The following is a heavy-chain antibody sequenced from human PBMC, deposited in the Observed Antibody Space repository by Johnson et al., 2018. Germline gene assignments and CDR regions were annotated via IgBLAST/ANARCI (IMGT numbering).Heavy chain of an antibody. CDR2: ISGSGTNT. Sequence: VQLVESGGGLVHPGGSLRLSCAASGFTFSTYAMSWVRQAPGKGLEWVSAISGSGTNTYYANSVKGRYTISRDNSKSTRYLQINSLRAEDTAVYYCAKGPYYSDVTTWGQGTMVTVSS. CDR1: GFTFSTYA. J-gene: IGHJ3*01. CDR3: AKGPYYSDVTT. D-gene: IGHD3-22*01. V-gene: IGHV3-23*04.